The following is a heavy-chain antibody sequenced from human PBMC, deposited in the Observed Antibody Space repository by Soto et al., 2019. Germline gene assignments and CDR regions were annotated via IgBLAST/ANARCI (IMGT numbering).Heavy chain of an antibody. CDR2: IYYSGST. V-gene: IGHV4-59*01. Sequence: SETLSLTCTVSGGPISSYYWSWIRQPPGKGLEWIGYIYYSGSTNYNPSLKSRVTISVDTSKNQFSLKLSSVTAADTAVYYCASRSGSGSSYYFDYWGQGTLVTVSS. CDR3: ASRSGSGSSYYFDY. J-gene: IGHJ4*02. D-gene: IGHD3-10*01. CDR1: GGPISSYY.